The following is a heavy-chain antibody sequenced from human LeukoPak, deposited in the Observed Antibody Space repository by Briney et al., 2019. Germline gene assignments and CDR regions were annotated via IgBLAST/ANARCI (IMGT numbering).Heavy chain of an antibody. J-gene: IGHJ4*02. CDR3: ARESIAVATS. V-gene: IGHV3-48*03. D-gene: IGHD6-19*01. Sequence: GGSLRLSCAASGFTFSSYEMNWVRQAPGKGLEWVSYISSSGSTIYYADSVKGRFTISRDNAKNSLYLQMNSLRAEDTAVYYSARESIAVATSWGQGTLVTVSS. CDR2: ISSSGSTI. CDR1: GFTFSSYE.